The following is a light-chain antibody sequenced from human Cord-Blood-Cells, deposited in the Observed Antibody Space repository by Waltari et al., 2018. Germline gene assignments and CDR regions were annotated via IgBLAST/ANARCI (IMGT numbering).Light chain of an antibody. CDR2: GAS. Sequence: EIVMTQSPATLSVSPGARATLSCRASQSVSSNLAWYQQKPGQAPRLLIYGASTRATGIPARFSGSESGTEFTLTISSLQSEDFAVYYCQQYNNWPLYTFGQGTKLEIK. CDR1: QSVSSN. V-gene: IGKV3-15*01. CDR3: QQYNNWPLYT. J-gene: IGKJ2*01.